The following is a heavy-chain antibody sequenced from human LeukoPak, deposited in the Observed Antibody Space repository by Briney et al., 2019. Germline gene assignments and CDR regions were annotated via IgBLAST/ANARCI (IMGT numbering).Heavy chain of an antibody. CDR2: ISSSSSYI. V-gene: IGHV3-21*01. CDR1: GFTFSSHS. Sequence: GGSLRLSCAASGFTFSSHSMNWVRQAPGKGLEWVSSISSSSSYIYYTDSVKGRFTISRDNAKNSLYLQMNSLRAEDTAVYYCARARGYSYGYVYWGQGTLVTVSS. CDR3: ARARGYSYGYVY. D-gene: IGHD5-18*01. J-gene: IGHJ4*02.